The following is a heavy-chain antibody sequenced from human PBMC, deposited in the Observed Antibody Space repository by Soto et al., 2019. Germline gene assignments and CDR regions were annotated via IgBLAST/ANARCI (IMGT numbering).Heavy chain of an antibody. V-gene: IGHV3-30-3*01. CDR1: EVTLSSYA. J-gene: IGHJ4*01. D-gene: IGHD3-10*01. CDR3: VRDHYYDSGTSPYYFDY. CDR2: ISYDGSNK. Sequence: WGFLTHSCAAAEVTLSSYAMHREHKAPGKGLEWVAVISYDGSNKYYADSVRGRFTISRDNAKNSLYLQMNSLRAEDTAVYYCVRDHYYDSGTSPYYFDYWGHGTLVTVSS.